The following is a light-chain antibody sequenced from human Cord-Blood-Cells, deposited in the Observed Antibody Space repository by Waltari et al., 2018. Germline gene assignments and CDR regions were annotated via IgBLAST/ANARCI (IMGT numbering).Light chain of an antibody. CDR2: KVS. CDR3: MQGTHWPRT. V-gene: IGKV2-30*02. J-gene: IGKJ1*01. CDR1: QSLVHSDGNTY. Sequence: DVVMTQSPLSRPVTLGPPASISCRSSQSLVHSDGNTYLNWFQQRPGQSPRRLIYKVSNRDSGVPDRFSGSGSGTDFTLKISRVEAEDVGVDYCMQGTHWPRTFGQGTKVEIK.